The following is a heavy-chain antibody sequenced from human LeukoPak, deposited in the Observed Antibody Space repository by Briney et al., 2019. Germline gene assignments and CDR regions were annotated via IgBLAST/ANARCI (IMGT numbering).Heavy chain of an antibody. J-gene: IGHJ4*02. CDR2: INHSGST. Sequence: GSLRLSCAASGFTFSSYAMSWVRQPPGKGLEWIGEINHSGSTNYNPSLKSRVTISVDTSKNQFSLKLSSVTAADTAVYYCASQIGYWGQGTLVTVSS. CDR3: ASQIGY. CDR1: GFTFSSYA. V-gene: IGHV4-34*01.